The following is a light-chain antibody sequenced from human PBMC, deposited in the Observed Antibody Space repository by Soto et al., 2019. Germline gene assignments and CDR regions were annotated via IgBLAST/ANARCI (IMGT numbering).Light chain of an antibody. CDR3: QKYGSSPIT. Sequence: EIVMTQSPATLSVSPGEIATLSCRASQSVSSYLAWYQQKPGQAPRLLIYGESSRATGIPDRFSGSGSGTDLNLTISRLEPEDFAVYYCQKYGSSPITCGQGTRLEIK. CDR2: GES. V-gene: IGKV3-20*01. J-gene: IGKJ5*01. CDR1: QSVSSY.